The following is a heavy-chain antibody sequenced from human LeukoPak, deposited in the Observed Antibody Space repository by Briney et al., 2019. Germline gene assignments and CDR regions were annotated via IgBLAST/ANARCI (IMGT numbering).Heavy chain of an antibody. CDR2: IYYSGST. Sequence: SETLSLTCTVSGGSISSYYWSWIRQPPGKGLEWIGYIYYSGSTNYNPSLKSRVTISVDTSKNQFSLKLSSVTAADTAVCYCARGGGSYYGSFDIWGQGTMVTVSS. CDR3: ARGGGSYYGSFDI. CDR1: GGSISSYY. V-gene: IGHV4-59*01. J-gene: IGHJ3*02. D-gene: IGHD1-26*01.